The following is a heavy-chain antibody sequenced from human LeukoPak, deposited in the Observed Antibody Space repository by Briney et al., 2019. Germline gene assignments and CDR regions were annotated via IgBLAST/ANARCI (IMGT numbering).Heavy chain of an antibody. J-gene: IGHJ4*02. D-gene: IGHD4-11*01. CDR2: IYYSGST. CDR1: GDSISSYY. V-gene: IGHV4-59*01. Sequence: SETLSLTCSVSGDSISSYYWSWIRQPPGKGLEWIGYIYYSGSTNYNPSLKSRVTISVDTSKNQFSLKLSSVTAADTAVYYCARASRGSTVTEFDYWGQGTLVTASS. CDR3: ARASRGSTVTEFDY.